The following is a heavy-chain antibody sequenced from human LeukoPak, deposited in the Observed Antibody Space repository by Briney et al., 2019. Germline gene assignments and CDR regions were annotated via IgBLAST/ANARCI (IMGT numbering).Heavy chain of an antibody. Sequence: PSETLSLTCTVSGGSISSSTYYWGWIRQPPGKGLEWIGSIYYRGSTYYNPSLKSRVTISVGTSKNQFFLNLRSVTASDTAVYYCARPGGILTAYSFDPWGQGTLVTVSS. V-gene: IGHV4-39*01. CDR3: ARPGGILTAYSFDP. D-gene: IGHD3-9*01. J-gene: IGHJ5*02. CDR1: GGSISSSTYY. CDR2: IYYRGST.